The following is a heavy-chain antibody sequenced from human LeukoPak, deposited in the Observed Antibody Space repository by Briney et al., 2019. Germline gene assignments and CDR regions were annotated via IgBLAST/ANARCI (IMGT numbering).Heavy chain of an antibody. CDR2: ISAYNGYT. CDR1: GYTFTNFP. D-gene: IGHD1-26*01. Sequence: GASVKVSCKASGYTFTNFPIGWVRQAPGQGLEWMGWISAYNGYTKYAPSLQGRVTMTTDTSTSTAYMQLRSLRSDDTAMYYCARVGGNYEGLIDYWDQGTLVTVSS. CDR3: ARVGGNYEGLIDY. J-gene: IGHJ4*02. V-gene: IGHV1-18*01.